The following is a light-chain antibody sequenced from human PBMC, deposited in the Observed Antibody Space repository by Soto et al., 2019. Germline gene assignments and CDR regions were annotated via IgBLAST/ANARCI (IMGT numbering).Light chain of an antibody. CDR1: QSISTR. CDR3: QHSGT. J-gene: IGKJ1*01. Sequence: DIQMTQSPSTLSASVGDRVTITCRASQSISTRLAWYQQKPGRAPNLLIYKASDVKTGVPSRFSGSGSGTEFTLSITTLPPDDFATYYCQHSGTFGQGTKVEIK. V-gene: IGKV1-5*03. CDR2: KAS.